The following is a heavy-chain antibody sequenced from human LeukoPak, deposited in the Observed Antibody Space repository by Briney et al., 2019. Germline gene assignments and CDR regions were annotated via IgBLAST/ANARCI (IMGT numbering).Heavy chain of an antibody. V-gene: IGHV4-39*07. CDR3: ARDLHPIVVVITPRWFDP. D-gene: IGHD3-22*01. J-gene: IGHJ5*02. Sequence: PETLSLTCTVSGGSISSSSYYWGWIRQPPGKGLEWIGSIYYSGSTYYNPSLKSRVTISVDTSKNQFSLKLSSVTAADTAVYYCARDLHPIVVVITPRWFDPWGQGTLVTVSS. CDR1: GGSISSSSYY. CDR2: IYYSGST.